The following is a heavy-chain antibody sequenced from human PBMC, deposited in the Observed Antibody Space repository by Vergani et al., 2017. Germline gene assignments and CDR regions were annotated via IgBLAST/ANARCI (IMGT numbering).Heavy chain of an antibody. CDR1: GGSISSYY. D-gene: IGHD6-19*01. Sequence: QVQLQESGPGLVKPSETLSLTCTVSGGSISSYYWSWIRQPPGNGLEWIGYIYYSGSTNYNPSLKSRVTISVDTSKNQFSLKLSSVTAADTAVYYCARIGGSGWVFDYWGQGTLVTVSS. CDR3: ARIGGSGWVFDY. V-gene: IGHV4-59*08. J-gene: IGHJ4*02. CDR2: IYYSGST.